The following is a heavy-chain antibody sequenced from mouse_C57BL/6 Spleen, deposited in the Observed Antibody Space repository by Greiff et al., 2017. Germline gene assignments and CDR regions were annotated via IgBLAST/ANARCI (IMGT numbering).Heavy chain of an antibody. V-gene: IGHV1-66*01. Sequence: QVQLQQSGPELVKPGASVKISCKASGYSFTSYYIHWVKQRPGQGLEWIGWLYPGSGNTKYNEKFKGKATLTADTSSSTAYMQLSSLTSEDSAVYYCARYYGSSYGYFDVWGTGTTVTVSS. CDR2: LYPGSGNT. D-gene: IGHD1-1*01. J-gene: IGHJ1*03. CDR3: ARYYGSSYGYFDV. CDR1: GYSFTSYY.